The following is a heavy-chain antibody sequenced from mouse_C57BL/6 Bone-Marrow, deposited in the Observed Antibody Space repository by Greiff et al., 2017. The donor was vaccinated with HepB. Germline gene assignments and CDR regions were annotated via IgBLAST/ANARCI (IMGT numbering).Heavy chain of an antibody. CDR1: GFNIKDDY. Sequence: VQLKQSGAELVRPGASVKLSCTASGFNIKDDYMHWVKQRPEQGLEWIGWIDPENGDTEYASKFQGKATITADTSSNTAYLQLSSLTSEDTAVYYCTTRYDYDGYYAMDYWGQGTSVTVSS. D-gene: IGHD2-4*01. V-gene: IGHV14-4*01. CDR2: IDPENGDT. J-gene: IGHJ4*01. CDR3: TTRYDYDGYYAMDY.